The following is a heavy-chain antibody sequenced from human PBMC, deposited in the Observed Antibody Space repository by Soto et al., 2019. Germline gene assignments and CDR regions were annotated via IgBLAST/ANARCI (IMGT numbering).Heavy chain of an antibody. D-gene: IGHD6-6*01. CDR1: GFTFSSYE. CDR3: AREGGRIAARPLDY. Sequence: EVQLVESGGGLVQPGGSLRLSCAASGFTFSSYEMNWVRQAPGKGLEWVSYISSSGSTIYYADSVKGRFTISRDNAKNSLYLQMNSLRAEDTAVYYCAREGGRIAARPLDYWGQGPLVTVSS. J-gene: IGHJ4*02. CDR2: ISSSGSTI. V-gene: IGHV3-48*03.